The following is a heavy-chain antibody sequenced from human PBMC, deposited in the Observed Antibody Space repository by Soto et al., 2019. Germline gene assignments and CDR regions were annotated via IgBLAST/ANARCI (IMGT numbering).Heavy chain of an antibody. Sequence: QVQLVQSGAEVKRPGSSVKVSCKASGDTFNFYSINWVRQAPGLGLEWMGKVNPIVSMSNYAQKCQGRVRMTADKSTTTAYMELSSLRSEDTAIYYCASSYGSGYRAFDYWGQGALVTVSS. CDR3: ASSYGSGYRAFDY. CDR2: VNPIVSMS. D-gene: IGHD3-10*01. J-gene: IGHJ4*02. V-gene: IGHV1-69*02. CDR1: GDTFNFYS.